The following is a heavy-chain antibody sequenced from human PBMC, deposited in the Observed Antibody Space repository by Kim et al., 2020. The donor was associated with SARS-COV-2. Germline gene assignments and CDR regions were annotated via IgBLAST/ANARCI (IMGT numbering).Heavy chain of an antibody. CDR3: AREAAEIQLWSIDY. V-gene: IGHV3-30*04. J-gene: IGHJ4*02. Sequence: LSLTCAASGFTFSSYAMHWVRQAPGKGLEWVAVISYDGSNKYYADSVKGRFTISRDNSKNTLYLQMNSLRAEDTAVYYCAREAAEIQLWSIDYWGQG. CDR1: GFTFSSYA. CDR2: ISYDGSNK. D-gene: IGHD5-18*01.